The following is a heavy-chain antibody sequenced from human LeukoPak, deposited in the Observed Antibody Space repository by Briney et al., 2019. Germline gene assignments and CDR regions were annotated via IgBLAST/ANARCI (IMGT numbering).Heavy chain of an antibody. CDR3: ARSSSWYCLDY. CDR2: ISSSASTI. CDR1: GFTLSDYY. J-gene: IGHJ4*02. Sequence: GGSLRLSCAASGFTLSDYYMSWIRQAPGKGLEWVSYISSSASTIYYADSVKGRFTISRDNAKNSLYLQMNSLRAEDTAVYYCARSSSWYCLDYWGQGTLVTVSS. V-gene: IGHV3-11*01. D-gene: IGHD6-13*01.